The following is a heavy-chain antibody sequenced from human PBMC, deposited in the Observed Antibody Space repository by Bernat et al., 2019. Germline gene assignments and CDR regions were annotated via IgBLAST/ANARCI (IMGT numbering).Heavy chain of an antibody. Sequence: EVQLLESGGGLVQPGGSLRVSCAASGFTFSSYAMTWVRQAPGKGREWGSTISDGSITTYYADSVKGRFTISRDNSKNTLYLQMNSLRAEDTAVYYCAKFDSSGWYRVIQGDGFDIWGQGTMVTVSS. V-gene: IGHV3-23*01. CDR1: GFTFSSYA. CDR2: ISDGSITT. J-gene: IGHJ3*02. CDR3: AKFDSSGWYRVIQGDGFDI. D-gene: IGHD6-19*01.